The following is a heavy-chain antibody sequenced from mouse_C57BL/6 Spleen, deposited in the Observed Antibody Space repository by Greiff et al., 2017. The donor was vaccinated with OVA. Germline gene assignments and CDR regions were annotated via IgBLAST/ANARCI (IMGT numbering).Heavy chain of an antibody. Sequence: SGAELARPGASVKMSCKASGYTFTSYTMHWVKQRPGQGLEWIGYINPSSGYTKYNQKFKDKATLTADKYYSTAYMQLRSLTSEDSAVYYCARKLALFDYWGQGTTRTVSS. D-gene: IGHD4-1*01. J-gene: IGHJ2*01. V-gene: IGHV1-4*01. CDR1: GYTFTSYT. CDR3: ARKLALFDY. CDR2: INPSSGYT.